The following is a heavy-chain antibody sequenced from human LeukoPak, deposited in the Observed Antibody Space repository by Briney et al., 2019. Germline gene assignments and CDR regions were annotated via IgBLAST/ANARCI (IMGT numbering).Heavy chain of an antibody. CDR2: IIPIFGTP. CDR3: ARIEGEYGVLVY. D-gene: IGHD4-17*01. V-gene: IGHV1-69*06. Sequence: SVKVSCKASGGTFNTYAINWVRQAPEQGLEWMGRIIPIFGTPHYAQKFQGRVTITADRSTSAAYMELSSLKADDTAVYYCARIEGEYGVLVYWGQGTLVTVSS. J-gene: IGHJ4*02. CDR1: GGTFNTYA.